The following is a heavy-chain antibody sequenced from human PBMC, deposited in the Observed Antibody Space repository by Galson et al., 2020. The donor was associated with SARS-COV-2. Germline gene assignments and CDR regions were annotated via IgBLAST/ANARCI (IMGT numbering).Heavy chain of an antibody. CDR2: THYSASI. CDR1: GDSFNSIAYY. J-gene: IGHJ4*02. V-gene: IGHV4-39*01. CDR3: ARHYYYDSSGYYPHLFDF. Sequence: ETSATLSLTCTVSGDSFNSIAYYWGWIRQPPGRGLEWIGSTHYSASIYYNPSLKSRVTISVDTSNNQFSLRLNSVTAADTAVYYCARHYYYDSSGYYPHLFDFWGQGTLVTVSS. D-gene: IGHD3-22*01.